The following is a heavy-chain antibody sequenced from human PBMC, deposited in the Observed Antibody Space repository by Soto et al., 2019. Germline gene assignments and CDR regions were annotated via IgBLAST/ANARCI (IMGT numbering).Heavy chain of an antibody. V-gene: IGHV1-69*12. CDR3: ARDKGRGQLGGNYYYALEV. CDR2: IIPIFRTP. J-gene: IGHJ6*02. D-gene: IGHD1-1*01. Sequence: QVQLEQSGAEVLKPGSSVKLSCKTSGDTFDTFAISWVRQAPGQGLEWMGGIIPIFRTPDYAQKFQGRVTIAADVSTSTAYMELSSLRSEDTAVYCCARDKGRGQLGGNYYYALEVWGQGNTVTVSS. CDR1: GDTFDTFA.